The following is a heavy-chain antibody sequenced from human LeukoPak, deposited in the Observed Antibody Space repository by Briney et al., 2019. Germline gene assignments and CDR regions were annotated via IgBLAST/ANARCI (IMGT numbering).Heavy chain of an antibody. CDR1: GGSISSYY. Sequence: SETLSLTCTVSGGSISSYYWSWIRQPPGKGLEWIGYVYYSGTTSYNPSLKSRVTISVDTSKNQFSLKLSSVTAADTAVYFCARDPQGGTTSDAFDIWGQGTMVTVSS. CDR3: ARDPQGGTTSDAFDI. V-gene: IGHV4-59*01. J-gene: IGHJ3*02. D-gene: IGHD1-1*01. CDR2: VYYSGTT.